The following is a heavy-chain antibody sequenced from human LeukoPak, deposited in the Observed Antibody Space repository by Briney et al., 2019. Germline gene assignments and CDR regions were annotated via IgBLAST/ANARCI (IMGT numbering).Heavy chain of an antibody. CDR3: ARDGYGDTNWFDP. CDR1: GYTFTGYY. V-gene: IGHV1-2*02. Sequence: ASVKVSCKASGYTFTGYYMHWVRQAPGQGLEWMGWINPNSGGTNYAQKLQGRVTMATDTSTSTAYMELRSLRSDDTAVYYCARDGYGDTNWFDPWGQGTLVTVSS. CDR2: INPNSGGT. D-gene: IGHD4-17*01. J-gene: IGHJ5*02.